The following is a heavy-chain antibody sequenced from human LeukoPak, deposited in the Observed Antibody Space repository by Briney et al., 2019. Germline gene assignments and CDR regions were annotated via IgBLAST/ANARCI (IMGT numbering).Heavy chain of an antibody. V-gene: IGHV1-8*01. Sequence: ASVKVSCKASGYTFTSYDINWVRQATGQGLEWMGWMNPNSGNTGYAQKFQGRVTMTRNTSISTAYMELSSLRSEDTAVYYCTRGGYSSSWYLIDYWGQGTLVTVSS. CDR2: MNPNSGNT. J-gene: IGHJ4*02. CDR1: GYTFTSYD. D-gene: IGHD6-13*01. CDR3: TRGGYSSSWYLIDY.